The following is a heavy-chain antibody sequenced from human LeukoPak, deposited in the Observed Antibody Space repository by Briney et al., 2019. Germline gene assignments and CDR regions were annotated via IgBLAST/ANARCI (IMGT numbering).Heavy chain of an antibody. CDR2: LYNSGDS. CDR3: AKDQGAD. J-gene: IGHJ4*02. CDR1: GFGVSDHY. V-gene: IGHV3-66*03. D-gene: IGHD3-16*01. Sequence: AGGSLRLSCAASGFGVSDHYMNWVRQSPGKGLEWVSGLYNSGDSCYADSVKDRFTISRDNSKNTLYLQMSSLRADDTAVYYCAKDQGADWGQGTLLTVS.